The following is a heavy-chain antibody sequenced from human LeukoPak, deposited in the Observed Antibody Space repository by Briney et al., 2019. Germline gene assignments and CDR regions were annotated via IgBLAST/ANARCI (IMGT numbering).Heavy chain of an antibody. CDR3: ARVPGGGVIIAYSFDY. CDR2: ISYDGSKK. V-gene: IGHV3-30*03. Sequence: GRSLGLSCAASGFTFSSYGMHWVRQAPGKGLEWVAVISYDGSKKYYADTVKGRFTISRDNSMDTLYLQMNSLRPEDTAVYFCARVPGGGVIIAYSFDYWGQGTLVTVSS. CDR1: GFTFSSYG. J-gene: IGHJ4*02. D-gene: IGHD3-3*01.